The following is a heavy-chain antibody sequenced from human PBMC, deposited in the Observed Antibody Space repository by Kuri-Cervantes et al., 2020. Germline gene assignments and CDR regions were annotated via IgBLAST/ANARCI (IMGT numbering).Heavy chain of an antibody. Sequence: GGSLRLSCAASGFTVSSNYISWVRQAPGKGLEWVSVIYSGGSTYYADSVKGRFTISRDNSKNTLYLQMNSLRAEDTAVYYCAKIARGTSDILTTWGQGTLVTVSS. CDR3: AKIARGTSDILTT. D-gene: IGHD3-9*01. J-gene: IGHJ5*02. CDR2: IYSGGST. CDR1: GFTVSSNY. V-gene: IGHV3-53*01.